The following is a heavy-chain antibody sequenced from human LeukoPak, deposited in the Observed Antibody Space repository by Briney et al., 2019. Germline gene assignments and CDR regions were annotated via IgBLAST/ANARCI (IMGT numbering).Heavy chain of an antibody. V-gene: IGHV4-38-2*02. J-gene: IGHJ3*01. CDR2: IFHSGSI. D-gene: IGHD3-22*01. Sequence: SETLSLTCNVSGYSISSGFYWGWIRQSPGEGLEWIATIFHSGSIFYNPSLKGRVSLSVDTSQSQFSLELNSVTAADTAVYYCARMAVSYYYDSSTYSPVAFDVWGQGTMVTVSS. CDR1: GYSISSGFY. CDR3: ARMAVSYYYDSSTYSPVAFDV.